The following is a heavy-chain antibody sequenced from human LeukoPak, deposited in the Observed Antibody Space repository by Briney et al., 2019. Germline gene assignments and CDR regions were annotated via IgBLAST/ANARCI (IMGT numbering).Heavy chain of an antibody. J-gene: IGHJ4*02. D-gene: IGHD3-10*01. CDR1: GFTFSSYS. Sequence: GESLRLSCAASGFTFSSYSMNWVRQAPGKGLEWVSSISSSSSYIYYADSVKGRFTISRDNAKNSLYLQMNSLRAEDTAVYYCARDWVHYYGSGSFHWGQGTLVTVSS. CDR3: ARDWVHYYGSGSFH. V-gene: IGHV3-21*01. CDR2: ISSSSSYI.